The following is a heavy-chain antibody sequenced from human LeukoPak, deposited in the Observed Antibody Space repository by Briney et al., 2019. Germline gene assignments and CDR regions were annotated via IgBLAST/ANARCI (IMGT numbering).Heavy chain of an antibody. Sequence: ASVKASCKASGYTFTGYYMHWVRQAPGQGLEWMGWINPNSGGTNYAQKFQGRVTMTRDTSISTAYMELSRLRSDDTAVYYCARGVTIFGVVVLLPNNWFNPWGQGTLVTVSS. CDR2: INPNSGGT. V-gene: IGHV1-2*02. CDR1: GYTFTGYY. J-gene: IGHJ5*02. D-gene: IGHD3-3*01. CDR3: ARGVTIFGVVVLLPNNWFNP.